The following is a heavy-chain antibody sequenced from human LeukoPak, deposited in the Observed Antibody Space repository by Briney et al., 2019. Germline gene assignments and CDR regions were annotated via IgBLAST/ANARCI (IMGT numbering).Heavy chain of an antibody. V-gene: IGHV3-48*03. CDR3: ARSGRLMKGVVEVTALDD. D-gene: IGHD3-3*01. CDR2: LSSSGSAF. J-gene: IGHJ4*02. CDR1: GFTFRSYE. Sequence: GGSLTLSCEDSGFTFRSYEMNWVRQAPGKGLEWIAYLSSSGSAFSYADSVKGRFTIARDNAKNSVYLEMNSLRADDTAVYYCARSGRLMKGVVEVTALDDWGQGTLDTVSS.